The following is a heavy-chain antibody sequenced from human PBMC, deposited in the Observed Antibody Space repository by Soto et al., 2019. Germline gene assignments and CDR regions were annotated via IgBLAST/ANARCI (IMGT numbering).Heavy chain of an antibody. D-gene: IGHD3-10*01. CDR3: ARVTSMVRGVIDNWFDP. CDR1: GGTFSSYA. J-gene: IGHJ5*02. V-gene: IGHV1-69*01. Sequence: PLVQSGAEVKKPGSSVTVSCKASGGTFSSYAIHWVRQSPGQGLEWMGGIIPMYVPAKYAQRFQGRVTITADESTTTVYMELTSLTSQDTAVYYCARVTSMVRGVIDNWFDPWGHGTLVTVSS. CDR2: IIPMYVPA.